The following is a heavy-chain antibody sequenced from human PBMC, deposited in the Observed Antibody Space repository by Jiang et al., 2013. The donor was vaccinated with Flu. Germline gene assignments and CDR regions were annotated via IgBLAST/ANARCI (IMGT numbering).Heavy chain of an antibody. CDR1: GFLFRAYW. V-gene: IGHV3-7*04. CDR3: AGALPGQPFDM. D-gene: IGHD3-10*01. Sequence: VQLVESGGGLVQPGMSLRLSCPVSGFLFRAYWMSWVRQAPGRGLEWVANIAPDGSVSVHVDSVRGRFTISRDNVESAVYLQMHYLRVEDTAVYFCAGALPGQPFDMWGRGTVVTVS. CDR2: IAPDGSVS. J-gene: IGHJ3*02.